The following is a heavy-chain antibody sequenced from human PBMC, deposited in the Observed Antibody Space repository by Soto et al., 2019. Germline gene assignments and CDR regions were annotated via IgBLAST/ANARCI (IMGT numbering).Heavy chain of an antibody. CDR1: GGSISSGDYY. J-gene: IGHJ6*02. D-gene: IGHD3-16*02. V-gene: IGHV4-30-4*01. CDR2: IYYSGST. Sequence: QVQLQESGPGLVKPSQTLSLTYTVSGGSISSGDYYWSWIRQPPGKGLEWIGYIYYSGSTYYNPSLKSRVTISVDTSKNQFSLKLSSVTAADTAVYYCARGMITFGGVIVAPLDYYGMDVWGQGTTVTVSS. CDR3: ARGMITFGGVIVAPLDYYGMDV.